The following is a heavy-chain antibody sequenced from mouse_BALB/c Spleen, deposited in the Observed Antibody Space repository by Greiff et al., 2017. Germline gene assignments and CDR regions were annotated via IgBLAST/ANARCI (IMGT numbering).Heavy chain of an antibody. V-gene: IGHV2-2*02. CDR1: GFSLTSYG. CDR3: ARKGLYGWFAY. D-gene: IGHD1-1*01. J-gene: IGHJ3*01. CDR2: IWSGGST. Sequence: VQVVESGPGLVQPSQSLSITCTVSGFSLTSYGVHWVRQSPGKGLEWLGVIWSGGSTDYNAAFISRLSISKDNSKSQVFFKMNSLQANDTAIYYCARKGLYGWFAYWGQGTLVTVSA.